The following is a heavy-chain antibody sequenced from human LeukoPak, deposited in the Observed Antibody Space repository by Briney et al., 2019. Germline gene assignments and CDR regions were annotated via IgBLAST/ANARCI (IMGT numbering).Heavy chain of an antibody. D-gene: IGHD4-17*01. J-gene: IGHJ4*02. V-gene: IGHV4-4*02. CDR1: GFTFSRYAM. CDR3: ARLDYGDYGAYFDY. Sequence: GSLRLSCAASGFTFSRYAMSWVRQPPGKGLEWIGEIYHSGSTNYNPSLKSRVTISLDKSKYQFSLKLSSVTAADTAVYYCARLDYGDYGAYFDYWGQGTLVTVSS. CDR2: IYHSGST.